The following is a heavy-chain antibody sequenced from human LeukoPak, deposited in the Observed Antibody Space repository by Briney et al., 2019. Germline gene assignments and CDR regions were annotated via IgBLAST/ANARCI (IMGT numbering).Heavy chain of an antibody. V-gene: IGHV1-18*01. J-gene: IGHJ6*03. CDR3: ARWATVVTHGYYYYMDV. Sequence: ASVKVSCKASGYTFTSYGISWVRQAPGQGLEWMGWISAYNGNTNYAQKLQGRVTMTTDTSTSTAYMELSGLRSEDTAVYYCARWATVVTHGYYYYMDVWGKGTTVTVSS. CDR1: GYTFTSYG. D-gene: IGHD4-23*01. CDR2: ISAYNGNT.